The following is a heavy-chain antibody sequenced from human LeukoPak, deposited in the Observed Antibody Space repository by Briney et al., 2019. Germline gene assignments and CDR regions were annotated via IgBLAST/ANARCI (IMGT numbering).Heavy chain of an antibody. CDR2: ISAYNGNT. CDR3: ARGSGETVSTSLNWFDP. CDR1: GYTFTSYG. J-gene: IGHJ5*02. Sequence: SVKVSCKASGYTFTSYGINWVRQAPGQGLEWMGWISAYNGNTKYAQKFQGTVTMTTGTSTTTAYMELRSLRYDDTAVYYCARGSGETVSTSLNWFDPWGQGTLVIVSS. D-gene: IGHD5/OR15-5a*01. V-gene: IGHV1-18*01.